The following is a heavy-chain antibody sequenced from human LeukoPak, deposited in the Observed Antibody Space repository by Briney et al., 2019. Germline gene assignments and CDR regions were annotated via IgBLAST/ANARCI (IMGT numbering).Heavy chain of an antibody. CDR1: GGTFSSYA. V-gene: IGHV1-69*05. CDR2: IIPIFGTA. CDR3: ARDGHNPPGY. J-gene: IGHJ4*02. Sequence: SVKVSCRASGGTFSSYAISWVRQAPGQGLEWMGRIIPIFGTANYAQKFQGRVTITTDESTSTAYMELSSLRSEDTAVYYCARDGHNPPGYWGQGTLVTVSS. D-gene: IGHD5-24*01.